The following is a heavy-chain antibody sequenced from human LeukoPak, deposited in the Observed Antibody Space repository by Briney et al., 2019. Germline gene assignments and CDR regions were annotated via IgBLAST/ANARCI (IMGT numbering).Heavy chain of an antibody. D-gene: IGHD5-24*01. CDR2: INAANSDT. V-gene: IGHV5-51*01. CDR3: ARHYSYNWFGY. Sequence: GESLKISCKGSGYDFTAHWIAWVRQKPGEGLEWMGNINAANSDTTYSPSFQGQVTLSVDKSISTAYLQLSSLKASDTAMYYCARHYSYNWFGYWGQGSPVTVSS. J-gene: IGHJ4*02. CDR1: GYDFTAHW.